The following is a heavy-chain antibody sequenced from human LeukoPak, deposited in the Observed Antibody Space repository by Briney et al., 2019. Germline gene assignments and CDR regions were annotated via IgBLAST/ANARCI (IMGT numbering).Heavy chain of an antibody. CDR2: VHHSGAT. Sequence: SETLSLTCTVSDESVSDYYWTWIRQPPGKGLEWIGFVHHSGATNYNPSLQSRVTMSIDVSKNRFSLKLSSVTAADTAVYYCARAHYAGLFDYWGQGTLLSVSS. J-gene: IGHJ4*02. CDR3: ARAHYAGLFDY. V-gene: IGHV4-59*02. D-gene: IGHD4-17*01. CDR1: DESVSDYY.